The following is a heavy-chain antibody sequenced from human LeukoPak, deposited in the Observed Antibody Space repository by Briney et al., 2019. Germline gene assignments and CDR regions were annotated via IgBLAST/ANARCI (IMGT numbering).Heavy chain of an antibody. Sequence: PGGSLRLSCAASGFIFSSYGMHWVRQAPGKGLEWVAVIWYDGSNKYYADSVKGRFTTSRDNSKNTLYLQMNSLRAEDTAVYYCARDTNLYGGPRASGGRDYWGQGTLVTVSS. V-gene: IGHV3-33*01. CDR2: IWYDGSNK. J-gene: IGHJ4*02. CDR1: GFIFSSYG. CDR3: ARDTNLYGGPRASGGRDY. D-gene: IGHD4-23*01.